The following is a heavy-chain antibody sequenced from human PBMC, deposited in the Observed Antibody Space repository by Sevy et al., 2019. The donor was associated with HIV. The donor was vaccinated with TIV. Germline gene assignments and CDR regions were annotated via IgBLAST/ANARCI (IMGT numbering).Heavy chain of an antibody. CDR1: GYLFSGYY. CDR3: SRSVYGSGTYLNDY. Sequence: ASVKVSCKASGYLFSGYYVHWVRQAPGQGLEWMGWINPKDGGTNYAQKFQGRVTMTTDTSISIAYLELNRLTSDDTAMFYCSRSVYGSGTYLNDYWGQGTLITVSS. CDR2: INPKDGGT. V-gene: IGHV1-2*02. D-gene: IGHD3-10*01. J-gene: IGHJ4*02.